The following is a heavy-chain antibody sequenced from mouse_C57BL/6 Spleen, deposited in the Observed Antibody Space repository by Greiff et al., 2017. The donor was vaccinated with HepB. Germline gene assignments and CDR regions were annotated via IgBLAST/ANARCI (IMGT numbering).Heavy chain of an antibody. J-gene: IGHJ4*01. Sequence: QVQLKQPGAELVRPGSSVKLSCKASGYTFTSYWMDWVKQRPGQGLEWIGNIYPSDSETHYNQKFKDKATLTVDKSSSTAYMQLSSLTSEDSAVYYCARRTAQAPYAMDYWGQGTSVTVSS. CDR3: ARRTAQAPYAMDY. CDR2: IYPSDSET. D-gene: IGHD3-2*02. V-gene: IGHV1-61*01. CDR1: GYTFTSYW.